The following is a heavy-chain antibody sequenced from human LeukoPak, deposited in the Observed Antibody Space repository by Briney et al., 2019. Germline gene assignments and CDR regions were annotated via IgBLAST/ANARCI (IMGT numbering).Heavy chain of an antibody. J-gene: IGHJ4*02. CDR2: ISSSSSTI. V-gene: IGHV3-48*01. CDR3: SRDPTYYLRYGYFDY. Sequence: PGGSLRLSCAASEFTFSNYSANWVRQAPGKGLEWVSYISSSSSTIYYADSVKGRFTISRDNAKNSVYLQMNSLRAEDTAVYYCSRDPTYYLRYGYFDYWGQGALVTVS. CDR1: EFTFSNYS. D-gene: IGHD1-26*01.